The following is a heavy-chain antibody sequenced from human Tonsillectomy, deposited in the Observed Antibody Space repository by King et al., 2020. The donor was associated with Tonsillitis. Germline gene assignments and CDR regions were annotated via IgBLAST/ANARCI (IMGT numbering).Heavy chain of an antibody. V-gene: IGHV3-30-3*01. CDR2: TLCDGSDE. D-gene: IGHD1-26*01. CDR3: ARDPWEVPSVPDY. J-gene: IGHJ4*02. Sequence: VQLVESGGGVGQPGRSLRVSCAASGFTFSRHAMHWVRQAPGKGLEGVALTLCDGSDEYYAYSVKGRFTISRDNSKKTLYLQMNSLRAGDTAVYFCARDPWEVPSVPDYWGQGTLVTVSS. CDR1: GFTFSRHA.